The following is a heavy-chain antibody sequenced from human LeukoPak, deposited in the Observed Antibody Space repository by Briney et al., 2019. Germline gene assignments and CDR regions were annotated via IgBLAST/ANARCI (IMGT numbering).Heavy chain of an antibody. D-gene: IGHD6-19*01. CDR2: ISGSGDTT. Sequence: GGSLRLSCAASGFIFTNYDMNWVRQAPGRGLEWVSGISGSGDTTNYADSVKGRFTISRDNAKNSLYLQMNSLRAEDTAVYYCARNRYGSGWPFDYWGQGTLVTVSS. CDR1: GFIFTNYD. J-gene: IGHJ4*02. CDR3: ARNRYGSGWPFDY. V-gene: IGHV3-23*01.